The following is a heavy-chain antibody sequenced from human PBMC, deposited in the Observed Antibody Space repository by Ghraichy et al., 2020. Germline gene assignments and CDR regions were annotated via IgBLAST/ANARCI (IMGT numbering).Heavy chain of an antibody. Sequence: ASVKVSSTASGYTFTTFDINWVRQAAGQGLEWLGWMSPDSGNTGYAQSFQGRLTMTRDTSINTAYMELSGLSSEDTGIYYCTKNQPLTGDFDDWGQGTLVTVSS. CDR1: GYTFTTFD. CDR2: MSPDSGNT. J-gene: IGHJ4*02. CDR3: TKNQPLTGDFDD. V-gene: IGHV1-8*02. D-gene: IGHD7-27*01.